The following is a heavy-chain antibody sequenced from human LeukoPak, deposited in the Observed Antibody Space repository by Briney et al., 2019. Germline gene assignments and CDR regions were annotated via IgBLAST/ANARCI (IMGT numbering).Heavy chain of an antibody. CDR3: ARYCSGGSCRGWYFDL. V-gene: IGHV4-34*01. Sequence: PSEXXXXXXAVXGGSFSGYYWXWIRQPPGKGLEWIGEINHSGSTNYNPSLKSRVTISVDTSKNQFSLKLSSVTAADTAVYYCARYCSGGSCRGWYFDLWGRGTLVTVSS. CDR2: INHSGST. J-gene: IGHJ2*01. D-gene: IGHD2-15*01. CDR1: GGSFSGYY.